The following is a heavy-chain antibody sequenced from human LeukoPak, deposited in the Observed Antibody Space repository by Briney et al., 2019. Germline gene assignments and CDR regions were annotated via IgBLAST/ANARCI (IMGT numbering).Heavy chain of an antibody. CDR1: GCTFSSYG. Sequence: ASVKVSCKASGCTFSSYGISWVRQAPGQGLEWMGWINPYNGNTDYAQMFQGKVTMTTDTSTSTAYMELRSLTSDDTAVYYCARGWAGTAMGDSWGQGTLLTVSS. D-gene: IGHD5-18*01. CDR3: ARGWAGTAMGDS. CDR2: INPYNGNT. V-gene: IGHV1-18*01. J-gene: IGHJ4*02.